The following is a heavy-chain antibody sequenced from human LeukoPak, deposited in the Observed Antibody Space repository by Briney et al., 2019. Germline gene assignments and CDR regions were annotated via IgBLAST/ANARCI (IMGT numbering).Heavy chain of an antibody. V-gene: IGHV1-69*13. CDR2: IIPIFGTA. J-gene: IGHJ5*02. D-gene: IGHD1-1*01. CDR1: GGTFSSYA. CDR3: ARTGTTRESGWFDP. Sequence: SVKVSCKASGGTFSSYAISWVRQAPGQGLEWMGGIIPIFGTANYAQKLQGRVTITADESTSTAYMELSSLRSEDTAVYYCARTGTTRESGWFDPWGQGTLVTVSS.